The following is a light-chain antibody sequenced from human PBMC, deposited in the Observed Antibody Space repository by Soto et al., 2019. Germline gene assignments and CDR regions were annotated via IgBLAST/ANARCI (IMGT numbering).Light chain of an antibody. CDR3: SSYTISTPYVV. V-gene: IGLV2-14*01. Sequence: QSVLTQPASVSGSPGQSITISCTGTSSDVGGYNYVSWYQQHPGKAPKLMIYEVSNRPSGVSNRFSGSESGNTASLTISGLQAEDEADYYCSSYTISTPYVVFGEGTKLTVL. J-gene: IGLJ2*01. CDR2: EVS. CDR1: SSDVGGYNY.